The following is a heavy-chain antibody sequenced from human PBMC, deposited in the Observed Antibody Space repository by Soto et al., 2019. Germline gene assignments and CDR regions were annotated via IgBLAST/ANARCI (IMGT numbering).Heavy chain of an antibody. CDR3: ARPMTTVTNYYYCMDV. CDR1: GGTFSSYA. Sequence: QVQLVQSGAEVKKPGSSVKVSCKASGGTFSSYAISWVRQAPGQGLEWMGGVIPIFGTANYAQKFQGRVRITADESTSTADMELSSLRSEDTAVYYCARPMTTVTNYYYCMDVWGQGTTVTVSS. D-gene: IGHD4-17*01. V-gene: IGHV1-69*12. CDR2: VIPIFGTA. J-gene: IGHJ6*01.